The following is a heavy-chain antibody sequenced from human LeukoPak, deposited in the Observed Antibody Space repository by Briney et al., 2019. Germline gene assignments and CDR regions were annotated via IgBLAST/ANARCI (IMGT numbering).Heavy chain of an antibody. CDR1: GFTFTSYS. CDR2: ISGGGGST. CDR3: AKGGKWGVTPFDY. V-gene: IGHV3-23*01. Sequence: GSLRLSCAASGFTFTSYSMNWVRQAPGKGLEWVSTISGGGGSTYYADSVKGRFTISRDNSKNTLYLQVNSLRAEDTAVYYCAKGGKWGVTPFDYWGQGTLVTVSS. D-gene: IGHD1-26*01. J-gene: IGHJ4*02.